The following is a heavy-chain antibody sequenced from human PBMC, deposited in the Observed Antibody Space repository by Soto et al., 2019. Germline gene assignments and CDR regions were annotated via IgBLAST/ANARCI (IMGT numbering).Heavy chain of an antibody. D-gene: IGHD5-12*01. V-gene: IGHV1-69*01. Sequence: QVQLVQSGAEVKKPGSSVKVSCKASGGTFSSYAISWVRQAPGQGLEWMGGIIPIFGTANYAQKFQGRVTLTADESTSTAFMELSSLRSEDTAVYYCARARGYSGYDFPEIYYYYGMDVWGQGTTVTVSS. CDR2: IIPIFGTA. CDR1: GGTFSSYA. J-gene: IGHJ6*02. CDR3: ARARGYSGYDFPEIYYYYGMDV.